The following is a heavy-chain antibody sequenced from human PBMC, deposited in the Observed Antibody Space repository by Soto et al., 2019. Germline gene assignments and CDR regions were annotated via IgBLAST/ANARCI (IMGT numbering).Heavy chain of an antibody. CDR1: GFTVSSYG. J-gene: IGHJ4*02. CDR2: IRGSGGAT. V-gene: IGHV3-23*01. D-gene: IGHD3-3*01. CDR3: AKASDFWSGYPFDY. Sequence: GGALRLSCAASGFTVSSYGMHWVRQAPGKGLEWVSGIRGSGGATYYADSVKGRFTISRDNSKNTLYLQMHSLTAEDTAVYYCAKASDFWSGYPFDYWGQGTQVTVSS.